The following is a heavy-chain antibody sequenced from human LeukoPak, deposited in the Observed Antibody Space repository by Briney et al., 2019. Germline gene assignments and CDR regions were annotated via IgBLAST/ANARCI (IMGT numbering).Heavy chain of an antibody. Sequence: GGSLRLSCSASGFTFSNYAMHWVRQAPGKGLEYVSTIDNGGSTYYADLLKGRFTISRDNSKNTLFLQMSSLRAEDTAVYYCARGPYYDGSGYDFDYWGQGTLVTVSS. CDR1: GFTFSNYA. V-gene: IGHV3-64D*09. CDR3: ARGPYYDGSGYDFDY. CDR2: IDNGGST. D-gene: IGHD3-22*01. J-gene: IGHJ4*02.